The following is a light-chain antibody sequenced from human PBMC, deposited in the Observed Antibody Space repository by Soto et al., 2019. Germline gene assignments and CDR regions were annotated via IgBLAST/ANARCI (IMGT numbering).Light chain of an antibody. CDR1: SSNIGNNY. V-gene: IGLV1-51*01. CDR2: DNN. J-gene: IGLJ2*01. Sequence: QSVLTQPPSVSAAPGQTVTISCSGSSSNIGNNYVSWYQQFPGTAPKLLIYDNNKRPSGIPDRFSVSKSGTSATLGITGLQTGDEADYYCGTWDSSLSAVVFGGGTKVTVL. CDR3: GTWDSSLSAVV.